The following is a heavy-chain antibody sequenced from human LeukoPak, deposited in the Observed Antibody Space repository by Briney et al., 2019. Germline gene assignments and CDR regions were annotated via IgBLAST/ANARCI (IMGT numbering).Heavy chain of an antibody. CDR3: ARGPPSGYYYYYYMDV. D-gene: IGHD1-26*01. CDR2: INPSGGST. V-gene: IGHV1-46*01. Sequence: ASVKVSCKASGYTFTSYYMHWVRQAPGQGLEWMGIINPSGGSTSYAQKFQGRVTMTRNTSISTAYMELSSLRSEDTAVYYCARGPPSGYYYYYYMDVWGKGTTVTISS. J-gene: IGHJ6*03. CDR1: GYTFTSYY.